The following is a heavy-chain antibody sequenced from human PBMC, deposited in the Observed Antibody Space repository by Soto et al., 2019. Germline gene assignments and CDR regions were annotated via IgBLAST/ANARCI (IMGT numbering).Heavy chain of an antibody. D-gene: IGHD3-3*01. CDR3: ARVPYYDFWSGHGAFDI. CDR2: ITSSSSYI. V-gene: IGHV3-21*01. J-gene: IGHJ3*02. CDR1: GFTFSSYS. Sequence: LRLSCAASGFTFSSYSMNWVRQAPGKGLEWVSSITSSSSYIYYADSVKGRFTISRDNAKNSLYLQMNSLRAEDTAVYYCARVPYYDFWSGHGAFDIWGQGTMVTVSS.